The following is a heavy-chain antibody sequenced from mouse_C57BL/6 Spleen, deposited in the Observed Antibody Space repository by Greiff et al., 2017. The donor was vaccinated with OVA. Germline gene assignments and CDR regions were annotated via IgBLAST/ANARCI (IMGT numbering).Heavy chain of an antibody. V-gene: IGHV3-6*01. J-gene: IGHJ1*03. D-gene: IGHD2-2*01. CDR2: ISYDGSN. CDR1: GYSITSGYY. Sequence: EVKLEESGPGLVKPSQSLSLTCSVTGYSITSGYYWNWIRQFPGNKLEWMGYISYDGSNNYNPSLKNRISITRDTSKNQFFLKLNSVTTEDTATYYCAREATMVTYWYFDVWGTGTTVTVSS. CDR3: AREATMVTYWYFDV.